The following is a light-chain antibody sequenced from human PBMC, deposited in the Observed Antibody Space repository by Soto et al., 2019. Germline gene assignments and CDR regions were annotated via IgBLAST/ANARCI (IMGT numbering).Light chain of an antibody. CDR3: QQSYSTPIT. CDR1: HGISNY. Sequence: DIQMTQSPSSLSASVGDRVTITCRASHGISNYLAWYQQKPGKVPKLLIYAASSLQSGVPSRFSGSGSGTDFTLTISSLQPEDFATYYCQQSYSTPITFGQGTRLEIK. CDR2: AAS. J-gene: IGKJ5*01. V-gene: IGKV1-39*01.